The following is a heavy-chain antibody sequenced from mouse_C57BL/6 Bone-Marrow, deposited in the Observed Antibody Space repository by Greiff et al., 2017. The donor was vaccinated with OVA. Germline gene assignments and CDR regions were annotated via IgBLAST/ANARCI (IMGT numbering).Heavy chain of an antibody. Sequence: VMLVESGAELARPGASVKLSCKASGYTFTSYGISWVKQRTGQGLEWIGEIYPRSGNTYYNEKFKGKATLTADKSSSTAYMELRSLTSEDSAVYVCASSTWFAYWGQGTLVTVSA. CDR1: GYTFTSYG. J-gene: IGHJ3*01. CDR3: ASSTWFAY. D-gene: IGHD1-1*01. CDR2: IYPRSGNT. V-gene: IGHV1-81*01.